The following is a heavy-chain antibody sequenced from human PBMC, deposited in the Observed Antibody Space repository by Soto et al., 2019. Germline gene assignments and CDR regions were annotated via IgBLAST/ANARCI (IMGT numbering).Heavy chain of an antibody. CDR1: GYSFRNYG. CDR2: ISAYNGDT. J-gene: IGHJ4*02. D-gene: IGHD1-26*01. V-gene: IGHV1-18*01. CDR3: AITLHSDYLSF. Sequence: QVQLVQSGAEVKKPGASVKVSCKASGYSFRNYGISWVRQGPGQGLEWMGWISAYNGDTKYSQKFQGRVTMTTDTSTSRAHMELRSLRSDDTAVYYCAITLHSDYLSFWGQGTLVTVSS.